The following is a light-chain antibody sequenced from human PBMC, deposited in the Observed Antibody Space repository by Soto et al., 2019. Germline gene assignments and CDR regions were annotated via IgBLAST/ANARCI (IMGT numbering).Light chain of an antibody. CDR1: SSDVGDHNS. CDR3: GSYTTSITVI. CDR2: AVS. V-gene: IGLV2-14*03. Sequence: QSALTQPASVSGSPGQSITISCTGTSSDVGDHNSVSWYQQQPGKAPKLMIYAVSNRPSGVSNRFSGSKSGITASLTISGLQAEDEADYYCGSYTTSITVIFGGGTKVTVL. J-gene: IGLJ2*01.